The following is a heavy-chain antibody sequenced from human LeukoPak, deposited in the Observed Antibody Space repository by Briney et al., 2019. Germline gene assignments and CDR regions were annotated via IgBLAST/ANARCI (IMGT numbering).Heavy chain of an antibody. D-gene: IGHD3-22*01. CDR3: AREGYYDSSGYPLDY. V-gene: IGHV4-59*12. J-gene: IGHJ4*02. Sequence: SETLSLTCTVSGGSIRSYYWSWIRQPPGKGLEWIGYIYYSGSTNYNPSLKSRVTISVDTSKNQFSLKLSSVTAADTAVYYCAREGYYDSSGYPLDYWGQGTLVTVSS. CDR1: GGSIRSYY. CDR2: IYYSGST.